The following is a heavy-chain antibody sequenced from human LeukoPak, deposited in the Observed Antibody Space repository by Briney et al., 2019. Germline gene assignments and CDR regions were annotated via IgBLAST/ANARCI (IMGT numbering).Heavy chain of an antibody. CDR2: ISSSGSTI. CDR1: GFTFSDYY. V-gene: IGHV3-11*01. Sequence: GGSLRHSCAASGFTFSDYYMSWIRQAPGKGLEGVSYISSSGSTIYYADSVKGRFTISRDNAKNSLYLQMNSLRAEDTDVYYCAKVMKGSERLTMVRGVIIKTAGLYYMDVWGKGTTVTVSS. CDR3: AKVMKGSERLTMVRGVIIKTAGLYYMDV. D-gene: IGHD3-10*01. J-gene: IGHJ6*03.